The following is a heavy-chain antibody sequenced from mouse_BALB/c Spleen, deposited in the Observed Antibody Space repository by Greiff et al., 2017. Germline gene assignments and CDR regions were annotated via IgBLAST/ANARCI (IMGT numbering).Heavy chain of an antibody. J-gene: IGHJ2*01. CDR2: ISSGGST. V-gene: IGHV5-6-5*01. CDR1: GFTFSSYA. D-gene: IGHD3-3*01. CDR3: ARPPKGYYFDY. Sequence: EVQLVESGGGLVKPGGSLKLSCAASGFTFSSYAMSWVRQTPEKRLEWVASISSGGSTYYPDSVKGRFTISRDNARNILYLQMSSLRSEDTAMYYCARPPKGYYFDYWGQGTTLTVSS.